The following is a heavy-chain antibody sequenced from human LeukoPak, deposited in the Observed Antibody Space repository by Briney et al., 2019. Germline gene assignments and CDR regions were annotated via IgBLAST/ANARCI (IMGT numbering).Heavy chain of an antibody. CDR2: LTWNSGSV. CDR1: GFTFDDYA. CDR3: AKDIFGYSSSRAIDY. V-gene: IGHV3-9*01. Sequence: GRSLRLSCAASGFTFDDYAIHWVRQAPGKGLEWVSGLTWNSGSVAYADSVKGRFTISRDNAKNSLYLQMNSLRAEDTALYYCAKDIFGYSSSRAIDYWGQGTLVTVSS. D-gene: IGHD6-13*01. J-gene: IGHJ4*02.